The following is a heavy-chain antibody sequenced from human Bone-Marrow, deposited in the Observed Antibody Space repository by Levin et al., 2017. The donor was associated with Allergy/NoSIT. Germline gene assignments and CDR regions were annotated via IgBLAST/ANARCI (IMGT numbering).Heavy chain of an antibody. J-gene: IGHJ4*02. V-gene: IGHV3-21*01. Sequence: KPGGSLRLSCAASGFTFSSYSMNWVRQAPGKGLEWVSSISSSSSYIYYADSVKGRFTISRDNAKNSLYLQMNSLRAEDTAVYYCARVEFNMITFGGVIVHPGDYWGQGTLVTVSS. CDR2: ISSSSSYI. D-gene: IGHD3-16*02. CDR1: GFTFSSYS. CDR3: ARVEFNMITFGGVIVHPGDY.